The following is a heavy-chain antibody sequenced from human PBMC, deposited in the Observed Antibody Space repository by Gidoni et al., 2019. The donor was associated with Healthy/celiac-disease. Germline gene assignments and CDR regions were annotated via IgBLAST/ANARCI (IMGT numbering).Heavy chain of an antibody. V-gene: IGHV2-5*02. J-gene: IGHJ5*02. CDR1: GFSLSTSGVG. CDR3: AYSGGITIFGVVDRRFDP. D-gene: IGHD3-3*01. CDR2: IYWDDDK. Sequence: QLTMTESGPTLVQPTQTLTLTCTFSGFSLSTSGVGVGWIRQPPGKAPEWLVLIYWDDDKRYSPSLKSRLTITNDTSKNQAVLTMTNMDPVDTATYYCAYSGGITIFGVVDRRFDPWGQGTLVTVSS.